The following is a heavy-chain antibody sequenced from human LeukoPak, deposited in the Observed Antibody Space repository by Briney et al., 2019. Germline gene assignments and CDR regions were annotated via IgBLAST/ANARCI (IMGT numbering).Heavy chain of an antibody. D-gene: IGHD4-17*01. J-gene: IGHJ4*02. CDR2: IYYSGST. CDR3: ARGTDYGDYCFDY. V-gene: IGHV4-30-4*01. Sequence: SETLSLTCTVSGGSISSGDYYWSWIRQPPGKGLERIGYIYYSGSTYYNPSLKSRVTISVDTSKNQFSLKLSSVTAADTAVYYCARGTDYGDYCFDYWGQGTLVTVTS. CDR1: GGSISSGDYY.